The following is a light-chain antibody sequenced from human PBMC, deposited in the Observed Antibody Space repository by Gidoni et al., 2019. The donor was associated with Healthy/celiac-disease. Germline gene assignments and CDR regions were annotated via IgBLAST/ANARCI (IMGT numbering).Light chain of an antibody. J-gene: IGKJ2*01. CDR1: QSISSY. Sequence: EIQMTQSPSSLSASVGDRVTITCRASQSISSYLNWYQQKPGKAPKLLSYAASSLQSGVPSRFSGSGSGTDFTLTISCLQPEDFATYYCQQSYSTPYTFGQGTKLEIK. CDR3: QQSYSTPYT. CDR2: AAS. V-gene: IGKV1-39*01.